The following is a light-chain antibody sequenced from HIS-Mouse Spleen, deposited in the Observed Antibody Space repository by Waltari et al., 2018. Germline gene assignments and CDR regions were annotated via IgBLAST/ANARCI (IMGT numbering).Light chain of an antibody. CDR3: CSYAGSYPVV. V-gene: IGLV2-11*01. CDR2: DVS. J-gene: IGLJ2*01. CDR1: SSYVGGYNY. Sequence: QSALTQPRSVSGSPGQSVTISCTGTSSYVGGYNYVSWYQQHPGKAPKPMIYDVSKRPSGVPDRFSGSKSGNTASLTISGLQAEDEADYYCCSYAGSYPVVFGGGTKLTVL.